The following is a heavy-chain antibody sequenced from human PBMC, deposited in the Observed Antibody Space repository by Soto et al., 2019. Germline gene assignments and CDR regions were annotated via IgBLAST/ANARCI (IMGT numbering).Heavy chain of an antibody. CDR2: IYYSGST. CDR1: GGSISSYY. Sequence: SETLSLTCTVSGGSISSYYWSWIRQPPGKGLEWIGYIYYSGSTNYNPSLKSRVTISVDTSKNQFSLKLSSVTAADTAVYYCARGRHDILTGLLGFDYWGQGTLVTVSS. J-gene: IGHJ4*02. CDR3: ARGRHDILTGLLGFDY. D-gene: IGHD3-9*01. V-gene: IGHV4-59*01.